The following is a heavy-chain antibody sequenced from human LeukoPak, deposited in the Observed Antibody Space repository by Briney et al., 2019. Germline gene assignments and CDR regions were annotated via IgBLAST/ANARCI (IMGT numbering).Heavy chain of an antibody. V-gene: IGHV4-39*01. Sequence: PSETLSLTCTVSGGSISSSSYYWGWIRQPPGKGLEWIGSIYYSGSTYCNPSLKSRVTISVDTSKNQFSLKLSSVTAADTAVYYCARQGYDSSGNALDYWGQGTLVTLSS. CDR3: ARQGYDSSGNALDY. CDR1: GGSISSSSYY. CDR2: IYYSGST. J-gene: IGHJ4*02. D-gene: IGHD3-22*01.